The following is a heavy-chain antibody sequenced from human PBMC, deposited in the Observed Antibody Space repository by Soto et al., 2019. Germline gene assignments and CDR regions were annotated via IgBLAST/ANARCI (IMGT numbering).Heavy chain of an antibody. CDR3: ARAAVGGEYYYFEY. Sequence: ASVKVSCKASGYTFTGYYMHWVRQAPGQELEWMGWINSNTGVTKYAQKFQGRVIMTRDTSISTAYMDLSSLSSDDTAIYYCARAAVGGEYYYFEYWGQGTLVTVSS. J-gene: IGHJ4*02. V-gene: IGHV1-2*02. CDR2: INSNTGVT. CDR1: GYTFTGYY. D-gene: IGHD2-15*01.